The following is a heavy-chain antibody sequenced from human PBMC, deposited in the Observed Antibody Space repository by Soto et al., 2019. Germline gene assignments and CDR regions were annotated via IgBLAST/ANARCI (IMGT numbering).Heavy chain of an antibody. D-gene: IGHD2-2*01. CDR2: INHSGST. J-gene: IGHJ5*02. CDR1: DGSISGYY. V-gene: IGHV4-34*01. CDR3: ARVLYCSSTSCFNGWFDP. Sequence: PSETMSLTCTVSDGSISGYYWSWIRQPPGKGLEWIGEINHSGSTNYNPSLKSRVTISVDTSKNQFSLKLSSVTAADTAVYYCARVLYCSSTSCFNGWFDPWGQGTLVTVSS.